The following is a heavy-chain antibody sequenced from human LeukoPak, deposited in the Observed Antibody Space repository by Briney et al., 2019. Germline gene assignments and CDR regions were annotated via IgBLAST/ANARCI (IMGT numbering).Heavy chain of an antibody. V-gene: IGHV3-33*06. Sequence: GGSLRLSCAASGFTYSHYGMHCVRQVPGKGLEWVAVIWSDGTEKYYGDAVKGRFTISRDNSMKTLYLQMNSLRGDDTAVYYCVKDAHRGFDYSNSLESWGQGTLVTVSS. J-gene: IGHJ5*01. CDR1: GFTYSHYG. CDR2: IWSDGTEK. D-gene: IGHD4-11*01. CDR3: VKDAHRGFDYSNSLES.